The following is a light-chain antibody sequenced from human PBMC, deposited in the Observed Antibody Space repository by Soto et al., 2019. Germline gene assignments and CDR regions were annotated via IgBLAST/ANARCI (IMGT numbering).Light chain of an antibody. V-gene: IGKV3-15*01. CDR1: QSVSSN. CDR2: GAS. CDR3: QQYNNWPLT. J-gene: IGKJ4*01. Sequence: EIVMTQSPATLSVSPGERATLSCRASQSVSSNLAWYQQKPGQAPRLLIYGASTRATGIPAGFSGSGSGTEFNLTISSLQSEDFAVYYCQQYNNWPLTFGGGTKVQIK.